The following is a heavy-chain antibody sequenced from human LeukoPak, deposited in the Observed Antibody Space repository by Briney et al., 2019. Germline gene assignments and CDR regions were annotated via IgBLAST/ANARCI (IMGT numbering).Heavy chain of an antibody. D-gene: IGHD1-26*01. CDR2: IIPIFGTA. Sequence: SVKVSCKASGGTFSGYAISWVRQAPGQGLEWMGGIIPIFGTANYAQKFQGRVTITTDESTSTAYMELSSLRSEDTAVYYCARVRPWELQGGYFDYWGQGTLVTVSS. V-gene: IGHV1-69*05. CDR3: ARVRPWELQGGYFDY. J-gene: IGHJ4*02. CDR1: GGTFSGYA.